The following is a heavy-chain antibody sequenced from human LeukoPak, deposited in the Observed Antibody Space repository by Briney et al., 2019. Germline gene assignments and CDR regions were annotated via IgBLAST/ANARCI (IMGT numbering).Heavy chain of an antibody. J-gene: IGHJ4*02. CDR3: ARRGLDY. D-gene: IGHD3-10*01. CDR2: ITTGGRTM. V-gene: IGHV3-11*04. Sequence: GGSLRLSCAASGITLSDHYMSWIRQAPGKGPEWVSYITTGGRTMYYADSVKGRFTISRDNSKNTLYLQMNSLRAEDTAVYYCARRGLDYWGQGTLVTVSS. CDR1: GITLSDHY.